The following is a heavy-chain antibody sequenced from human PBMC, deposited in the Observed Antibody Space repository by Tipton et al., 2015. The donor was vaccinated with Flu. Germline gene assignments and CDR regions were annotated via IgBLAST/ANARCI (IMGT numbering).Heavy chain of an antibody. Sequence: TLSLTCAVSGYSISSGYYWGWIRQPPGKGLEWIGSIYHNGSTYYNPSLKSRVTISVDTSKNQFSLKLSSVTAADTAVYFCGRTLYYYDSSGYYVGWGQGTLVTVSS. D-gene: IGHD3-22*01. CDR2: IYHNGST. V-gene: IGHV4-38-2*01. J-gene: IGHJ4*02. CDR3: GRTLYYYDSSGYYVG. CDR1: GYSISSGYY.